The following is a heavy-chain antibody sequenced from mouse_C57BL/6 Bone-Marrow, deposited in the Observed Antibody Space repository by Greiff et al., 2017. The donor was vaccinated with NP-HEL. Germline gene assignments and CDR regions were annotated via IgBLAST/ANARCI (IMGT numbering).Heavy chain of an antibody. J-gene: IGHJ2*01. D-gene: IGHD2-4*01. V-gene: IGHV1-59*01. CDR2: IDPSDSYN. CDR3: ARSRDYDDFDY. CDR1: GYTFTSYW. Sequence: QVQLKQPGAELVRPGTSVKLSCKASGYTFTSYWMHWVKQRPGQGLEWIGVIDPSDSYNYYNQKFKGKATLTVDTSSSTAYMQRSSLTSEDSAVYYCARSRDYDDFDYWGQGTTLTVSS.